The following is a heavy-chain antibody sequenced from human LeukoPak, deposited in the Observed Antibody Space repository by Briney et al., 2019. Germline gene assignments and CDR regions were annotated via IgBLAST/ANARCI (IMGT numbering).Heavy chain of an antibody. CDR1: GYTFTGYY. V-gene: IGHV1-2*02. CDR2: INPNSGGT. D-gene: IGHD5-12*01. J-gene: IGHJ6*03. Sequence: ASVKVSCKASGYTFTGYYMHWVRQAPGQGLEWMGWINPNSGGTNYAQKFQGRVTMTRDTSISTAYMELRSLRSDDTAVYYCARAINLQYGKRRPPYYYYMDVWGKGTTVTVSS. CDR3: ARAINLQYGKRRPPYYYYMDV.